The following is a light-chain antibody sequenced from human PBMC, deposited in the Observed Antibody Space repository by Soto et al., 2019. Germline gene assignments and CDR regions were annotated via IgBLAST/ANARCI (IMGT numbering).Light chain of an antibody. CDR1: NIGSKN. CDR3: QVWDSSAVV. Sequence: SYELTQPLSVSMALGQTARITCGGNNIGSKNVHWYQQKPGQAPVLVMYRDSNRPSGIPERFSGSNSGNTATLIISRAQAGDEADYYCQVWDSSAVVFGGGTKLTVL. CDR2: RDS. J-gene: IGLJ2*01. V-gene: IGLV3-9*01.